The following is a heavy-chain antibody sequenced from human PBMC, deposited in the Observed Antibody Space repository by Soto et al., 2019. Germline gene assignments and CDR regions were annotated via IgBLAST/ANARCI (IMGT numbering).Heavy chain of an antibody. CDR3: AKGSYYTNWFDP. CDR2: MSASGGNT. V-gene: IGHV3-23*01. J-gene: IGHJ5*02. CDR1: GFTFNTHD. Sequence: GGSLRLSCAASGFTFNTHDMNWVRQAPGKGLEWVSAMSASGGNTFYADSVKGRFTISRDNSKNTLFLQMSSLRVDDTAVYYCAKGSYYTNWFDPWGQGTLVTVSS. D-gene: IGHD1-26*01.